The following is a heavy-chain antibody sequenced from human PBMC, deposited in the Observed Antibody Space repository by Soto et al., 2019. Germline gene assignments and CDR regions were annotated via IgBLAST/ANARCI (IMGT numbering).Heavy chain of an antibody. V-gene: IGHV1-69*01. CDR3: AINAERNAHKFAF. J-gene: IGHJ4*02. D-gene: IGHD2-2*01. CDR2: IIPLFNAT. Sequence: QVQLVQSGSEVKRPGSSVKVSCKTSGGIFKNFDIGWLRQSPGQGLEWMGDIIPLFNATNYAHKFRGRVTVSADESTSTAYRDLSRLTDDDTAVYFCAINAERNAHKFAFGGQGTLVTVSS. CDR1: GGIFKNFD.